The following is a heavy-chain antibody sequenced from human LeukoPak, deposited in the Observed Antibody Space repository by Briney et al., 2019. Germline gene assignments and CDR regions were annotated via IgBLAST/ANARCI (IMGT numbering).Heavy chain of an antibody. CDR1: GFTVSRNY. CDR3: ARSPPASPFDY. CDR2: IYSGGDT. J-gene: IGHJ4*02. V-gene: IGHV3-53*01. D-gene: IGHD2-2*01. Sequence: GGSLRLSCTASGFTVSRNYMSWVRQAPGKGLEWVSVIYSGGDTYYADSVKGRFTISRDMSENTLYLQMDNLRAEDTAFYYCARSPPASPFDYWGQGTLVTVSS.